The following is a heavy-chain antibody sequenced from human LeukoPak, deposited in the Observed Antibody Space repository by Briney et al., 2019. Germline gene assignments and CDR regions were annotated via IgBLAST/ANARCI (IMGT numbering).Heavy chain of an antibody. Sequence: GGSLRLSCAASGFTFSNAWMSWVRQAPGKGLEWVGRIKSKTDGGTTDYAAPVEGRFTISRDDSKNTLYLQMNSLKTEDTAVYYCTKTHFWSGYHDYWGQGTLVTVSS. CDR3: TKTHFWSGYHDY. D-gene: IGHD3-3*02. V-gene: IGHV3-15*01. CDR1: GFTFSNAW. J-gene: IGHJ4*02. CDR2: IKSKTDGGTT.